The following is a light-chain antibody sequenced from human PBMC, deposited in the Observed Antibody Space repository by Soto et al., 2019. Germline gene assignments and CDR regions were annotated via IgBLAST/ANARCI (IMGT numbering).Light chain of an antibody. CDR1: QSVSNT. V-gene: IGKV3-15*01. Sequence: EIVMTQSPATLSVSPGETATLSCRASQSVSNTLVWYQQKPGQAPRLLISGASTRDTGIPPRFRGSGSGTEFTLTISSLQSEDFGVYYCQQYSDWPLTFGQGTRLV. J-gene: IGKJ5*01. CDR2: GAS. CDR3: QQYSDWPLT.